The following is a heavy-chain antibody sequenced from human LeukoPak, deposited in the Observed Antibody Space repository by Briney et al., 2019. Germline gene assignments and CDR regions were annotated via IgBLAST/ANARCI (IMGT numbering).Heavy chain of an antibody. CDR3: AKDRGPNIVVVRGAFDI. J-gene: IGHJ3*02. CDR1: AFTFSSYS. CDR2: ISSSSSYI. D-gene: IGHD2-2*01. Sequence: GGSLRLSCAASAFTFSSYSMNWVRQAPGKGLEWVSSISSSSSYIYYADSVKGRFTISRDNAKNSLYLQMNSLRAEDTAVYYCAKDRGPNIVVVRGAFDIWGQGTMVTVSS. V-gene: IGHV3-21*01.